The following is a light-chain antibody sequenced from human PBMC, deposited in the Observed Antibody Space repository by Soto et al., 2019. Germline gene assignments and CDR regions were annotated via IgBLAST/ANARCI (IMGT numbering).Light chain of an antibody. CDR2: HDS. Sequence: SYELTQPPSMSVSLGQTARITCSGDKLGEKYACWYQQKPGQSPVLVIYHDSKRPSGIPERFSGSNSGSTATLTIRGAHTMDEADYYCQAWDSSAVVFGGGTKLTVL. CDR1: KLGEKY. J-gene: IGLJ3*02. V-gene: IGLV3-1*01. CDR3: QAWDSSAVV.